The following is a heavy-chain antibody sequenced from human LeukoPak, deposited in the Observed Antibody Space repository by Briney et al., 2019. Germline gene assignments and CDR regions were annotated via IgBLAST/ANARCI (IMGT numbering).Heavy chain of an antibody. Sequence: SETLPPTCTVSGGSIRSYFWSWIRQPPGKGLEWIGYVYYSGSTNYNPSLKSRVTISVDTSKKQFSLKLSSVTAPDTAVYYCGRRPDGTSHFDYWGQGTLVTVSS. D-gene: IGHD6-6*01. CDR3: GRRPDGTSHFDY. V-gene: IGHV4-59*08. J-gene: IGHJ4*02. CDR1: GGSIRSYF. CDR2: VYYSGST.